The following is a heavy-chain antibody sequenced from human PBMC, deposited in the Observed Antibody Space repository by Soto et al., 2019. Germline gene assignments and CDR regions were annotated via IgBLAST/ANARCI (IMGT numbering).Heavy chain of an antibody. Sequence: QVHLQESGPGLVKPSETLSLTCTVSGGAISTYYWTWIRQTAGKGLEWIGRIYSSGSTKYNPALQSRVTMSLDTSNNQFPLRLTSGTAADTAVYYCARGQRFTDWFDPWGQGTLVTVSS. V-gene: IGHV4-4*07. CDR3: ARGQRFTDWFDP. CDR1: GGAISTYY. D-gene: IGHD3-3*01. J-gene: IGHJ5*02. CDR2: IYSSGST.